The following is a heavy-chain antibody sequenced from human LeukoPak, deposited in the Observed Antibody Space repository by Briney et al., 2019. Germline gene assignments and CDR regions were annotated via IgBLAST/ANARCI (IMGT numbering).Heavy chain of an antibody. Sequence: AGSLRLSCAASGFTFSSYSMNWVRQAPGKGLEWVSSISSSSSYIYYADSVKGRFTISRDNAKNSLYLQMNSLRAEDTAVYYCARDPEWEPMDYWGQGTLVTVSS. V-gene: IGHV3-21*01. D-gene: IGHD1-26*01. J-gene: IGHJ4*02. CDR3: ARDPEWEPMDY. CDR1: GFTFSSYS. CDR2: ISSSSSYI.